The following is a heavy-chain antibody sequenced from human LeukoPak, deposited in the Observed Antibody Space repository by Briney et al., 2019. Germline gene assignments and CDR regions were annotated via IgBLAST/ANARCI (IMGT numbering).Heavy chain of an antibody. CDR2: ISGSGGST. J-gene: IGHJ4*02. CDR3: AKDGRKTRYYFDY. CDR1: GFTFSSYA. D-gene: IGHD1-26*01. V-gene: IGHV3-23*01. Sequence: TGGSLRLSCAASGFTFSSYAMSWVRHAPGKGLEWVSAISGSGGSTYYADSVKGRFTISRDNSKNKLYLQMNTLLAEDAPVYYCAKDGRKTRYYFDYWGQGTLVTVSS.